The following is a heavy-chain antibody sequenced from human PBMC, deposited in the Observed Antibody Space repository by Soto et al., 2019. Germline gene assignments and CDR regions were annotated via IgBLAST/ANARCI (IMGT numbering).Heavy chain of an antibody. J-gene: IGHJ6*03. CDR3: ARDRSHLSGYDSHYYYYYYMDV. CDR1: GYTFTSYG. V-gene: IGHV1-18*01. CDR2: ISAYNGNT. D-gene: IGHD5-12*01. Sequence: GESLKISCKASGYTFTSYGISWVRQAPGQGLEWMGWISAYNGNTNYAQKLQGRVTMTTDTSTSTAYMELRSLRSDDTAVYYCARDRSHLSGYDSHYYYYYYMDVWGKGTTVTVSS.